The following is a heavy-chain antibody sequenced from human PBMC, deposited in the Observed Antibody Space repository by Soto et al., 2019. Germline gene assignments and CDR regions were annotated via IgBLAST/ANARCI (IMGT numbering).Heavy chain of an antibody. CDR3: AKSRCTRRCPNSGRFLDH. D-gene: IGHD2-21*01. Sequence: GSLRLSCAASGFTFSSYGMHWVRQAPGKGLEWVAVISYDGSNKYYADSVKGRFTISRDNSKNTLYLQMNSLRAEDTAAYYCAKSRCTRRCPNSGRFLDHWGQGTLVTVSS. J-gene: IGHJ4*02. CDR2: ISYDGSNK. V-gene: IGHV3-30*18. CDR1: GFTFSSYG.